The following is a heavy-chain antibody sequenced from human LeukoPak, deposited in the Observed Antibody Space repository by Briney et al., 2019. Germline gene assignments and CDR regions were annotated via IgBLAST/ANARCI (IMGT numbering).Heavy chain of an antibody. CDR1: GGSISSSSYY. CDR3: ASSSITIFGVGYFDY. CDR2: IYYSGST. V-gene: IGHV4-39*01. J-gene: IGHJ4*02. Sequence: PSETLSLTCTVSGGSISSSSYYWGWIRQPPGKGLEWIGSIYYSGSTYYNPSLKSRVTISVDTSKNQFYLKLGSVTAADTAVYYCASSSITIFGVGYFDYWGQGTLVTVSS. D-gene: IGHD3-3*01.